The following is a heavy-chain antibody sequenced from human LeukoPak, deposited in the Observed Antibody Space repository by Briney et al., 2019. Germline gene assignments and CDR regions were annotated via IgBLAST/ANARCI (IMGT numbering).Heavy chain of an antibody. CDR1: GGSFSGYY. Sequence: SETLSLTCAVYGGSFSGYYWSWIRQPPGKGLEWIGEINHSGSTNYNPSLKSRVTISVDTSKNQFSLKLSSVTAADTAVYYCARGVPNWNSNWFDPWGQGTLVTVSS. V-gene: IGHV4-34*01. D-gene: IGHD1-1*01. CDR3: ARGVPNWNSNWFDP. CDR2: INHSGST. J-gene: IGHJ5*02.